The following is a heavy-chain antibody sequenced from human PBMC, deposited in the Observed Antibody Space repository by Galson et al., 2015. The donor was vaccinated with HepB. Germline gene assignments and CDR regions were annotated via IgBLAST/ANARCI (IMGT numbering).Heavy chain of an antibody. CDR3: ARDEGSGWHYYYYGMDV. CDR2: ISSSSSYI. J-gene: IGHJ6*02. CDR1: GFTSSSYG. Sequence: SLRLSCAASGFTSSSYGMNWVRQAPGKGLEWVSSISSSSSYIYYADSVKGRFTISRDNAKNSLYLQMNSLRAEDTAVYYCARDEGSGWHYYYYGMDVWGQGTTVTVSS. D-gene: IGHD6-19*01. V-gene: IGHV3-21*01.